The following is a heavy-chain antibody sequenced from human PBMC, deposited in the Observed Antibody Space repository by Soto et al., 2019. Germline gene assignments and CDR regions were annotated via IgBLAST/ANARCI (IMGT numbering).Heavy chain of an antibody. V-gene: IGHV3-30-3*01. CDR3: VRDSGANYGTFWYFDL. CDR2: ISNDGSRE. CDR1: GFSFNFYA. D-gene: IGHD5-18*01. Sequence: QVQLVESGGGVVQPGGSLRISCAATGFSFNFYAMYWVRRAPGKGLERVAMISNDGSRENNADSVRGRFIISRDNSKKTLFLQMNSLRPEDTATYYCVRDSGANYGTFWYFDLWGRGTLVTVSS. J-gene: IGHJ2*01.